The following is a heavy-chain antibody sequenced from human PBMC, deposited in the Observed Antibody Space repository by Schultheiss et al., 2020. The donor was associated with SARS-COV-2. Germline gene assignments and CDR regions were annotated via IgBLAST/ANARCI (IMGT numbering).Heavy chain of an antibody. J-gene: IGHJ4*02. CDR3: AKHQGSGWYHGDY. Sequence: GGSLRLSCAASGFTFSNAWMSWVRQAPGKGLEWVSAISGSGGSTYYADSVKGRFTISRDNSKNTLYLQMNSLRAEDTAVYYCAKHQGSGWYHGDYWGQGTLVTVSS. D-gene: IGHD6-19*01. CDR2: ISGSGGST. V-gene: IGHV3-23*01. CDR1: GFTFSNAW.